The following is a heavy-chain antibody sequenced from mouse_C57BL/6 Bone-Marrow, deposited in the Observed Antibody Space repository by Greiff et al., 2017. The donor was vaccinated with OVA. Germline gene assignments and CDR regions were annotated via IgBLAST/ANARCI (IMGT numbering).Heavy chain of an antibody. CDR2: IDPSDSYT. CDR1: GYTFTSYW. Sequence: QVQLQQPGAELVMPGASVKLSCKASGYTFTSYWMHWVKQRPGQGLEWIGEIDPSDSYTNYNQKFKGKSTLTVDKSSSTAYMQLSSLTSEDSAVYDCARDYGLDYWGQGTTLTVSS. V-gene: IGHV1-69*01. J-gene: IGHJ2*01. D-gene: IGHD1-2*01. CDR3: ARDYGLDY.